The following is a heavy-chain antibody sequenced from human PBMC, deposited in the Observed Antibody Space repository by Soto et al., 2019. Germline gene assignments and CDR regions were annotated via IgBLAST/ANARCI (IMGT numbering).Heavy chain of an antibody. V-gene: IGHV3-23*01. D-gene: IGHD6-13*01. J-gene: IGHJ6*02. CDR3: AKGRAATDYAMDV. Sequence: EVQLLESGGGLVQPGGSLRLSCAASGFTFSSYAMSWVRQATGKGLEWVSAISGSGGNSYYVGSVKGRFTISRDNSKNTLYLQMNSLRAEATAVYFCAKGRAATDYAMDVWGQGTTVTVSS. CDR1: GFTFSSYA. CDR2: ISGSGGNS.